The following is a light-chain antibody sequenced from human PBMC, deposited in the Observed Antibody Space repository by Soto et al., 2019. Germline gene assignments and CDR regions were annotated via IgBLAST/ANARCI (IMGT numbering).Light chain of an antibody. CDR1: SSNLGADYD. Sequence: QPVLTQPPSVSGAPGQRVTISCTGSSSNLGADYDVHWYQHLPGTAPNLLIYANTDRPSGVPDRFSGSKSGTSASLAIAGLQAEDEADYYCQSYDSSLGTSVFGGGTKLTVL. J-gene: IGLJ3*02. CDR2: ANT. V-gene: IGLV1-40*01. CDR3: QSYDSSLGTSV.